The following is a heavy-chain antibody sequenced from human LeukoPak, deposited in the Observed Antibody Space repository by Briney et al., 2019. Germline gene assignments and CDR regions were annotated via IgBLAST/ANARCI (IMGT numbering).Heavy chain of an antibody. Sequence: ASVTVSCTASGYTFTSYGISWVRQAPGQGLEWMGWISAYNGNTNYAQKLQGRVTMTTDTSTSTAYMELRSLRSDDTAVYYCAREYYYDSSGPPDAFDIWGQGTMVTVSS. CDR1: GYTFTSYG. CDR2: ISAYNGNT. V-gene: IGHV1-18*01. CDR3: AREYYYDSSGPPDAFDI. J-gene: IGHJ3*02. D-gene: IGHD3-22*01.